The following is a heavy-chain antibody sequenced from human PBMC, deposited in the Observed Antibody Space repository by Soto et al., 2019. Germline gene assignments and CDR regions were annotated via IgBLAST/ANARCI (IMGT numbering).Heavy chain of an antibody. CDR2: ISYDGSNK. V-gene: IGHV3-30*18. D-gene: IGHD4-17*01. Sequence: VGSLRLSCAASGFTFSSYGMHWVRQAPGKGLEWVAVISYDGSNKYYADSVKGRFTISRDNSKNTLYLQMNSLRAEDTAVYYCAKDYGGNSFDYWGQGTLVTVSS. J-gene: IGHJ4*02. CDR3: AKDYGGNSFDY. CDR1: GFTFSSYG.